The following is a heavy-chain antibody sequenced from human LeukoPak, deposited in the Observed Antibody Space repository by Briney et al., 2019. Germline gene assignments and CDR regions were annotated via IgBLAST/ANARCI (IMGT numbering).Heavy chain of an antibody. V-gene: IGHV1-2*02. Sequence: ASVKVFCKASGYTCTGYYIDWVRQAPGQGLQWMGWINPNSGGTDYAQKFQGRVTMTRDTSISTAYMELSVLRSDDTAVYYCARGGYCTTTTCFVLVAEFDYWGQGIMVTVSS. D-gene: IGHD2-2*01. CDR1: GYTCTGYY. CDR3: ARGGYCTTTTCFVLVAEFDY. J-gene: IGHJ4*02. CDR2: INPNSGGT.